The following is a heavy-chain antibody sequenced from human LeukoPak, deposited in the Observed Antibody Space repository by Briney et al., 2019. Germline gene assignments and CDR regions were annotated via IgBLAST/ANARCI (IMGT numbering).Heavy chain of an antibody. CDR2: FYHSGGT. CDR3: ARGASSSWYSLWKF. J-gene: IGHJ4*02. D-gene: IGHD6-13*01. V-gene: IGHV4-59*01. Sequence: SETLSLTCNVSGASISSYYWSWIRQPPGEGLECIGYFYHSGGTNYNPSLKSRATISIDTSKNEVSLKLRSVTAADPAVYYCARGASSSWYSLWKFWGQGTLVTVSS. CDR1: GASISSYY.